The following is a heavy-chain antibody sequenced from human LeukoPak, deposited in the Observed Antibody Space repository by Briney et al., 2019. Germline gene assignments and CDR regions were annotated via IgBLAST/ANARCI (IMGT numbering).Heavy chain of an antibody. V-gene: IGHV3-23*01. J-gene: IGHJ6*02. Sequence: PGGSLRLSCAASGFTFSSYAMSWVRQAPGKGLEWVSAISGSGGSTYYADSVKGRFTISRDNSKNTLYPQMNSLRAEDTAVYYCAKGFRYCSGGSCRDYGMDVWGQGTTVTVSS. CDR3: AKGFRYCSGGSCRDYGMDV. D-gene: IGHD2-15*01. CDR1: GFTFSSYA. CDR2: ISGSGGST.